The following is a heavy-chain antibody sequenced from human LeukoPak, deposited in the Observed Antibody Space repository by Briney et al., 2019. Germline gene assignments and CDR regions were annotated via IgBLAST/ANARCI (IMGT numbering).Heavy chain of an antibody. D-gene: IGHD2-21*01. CDR3: VRAYHPGGWFDP. Sequence: GGSLRLSCAASGFPFSDDWMSWVRQAPGKGLEWVASINEDGSEIHYVDSVKGRFTISRDNAKDSLYLQMNSLTAEDTAMYYCVRAYHPGGWFDPWGQGTLVTVSS. CDR2: INEDGSEI. CDR1: GFPFSDDW. J-gene: IGHJ5*02. V-gene: IGHV3-7*04.